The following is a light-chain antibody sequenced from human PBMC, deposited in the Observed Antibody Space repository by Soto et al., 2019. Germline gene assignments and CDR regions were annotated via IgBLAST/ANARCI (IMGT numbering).Light chain of an antibody. J-gene: IGKJ4*01. CDR1: ETIGTW. Sequence: DIQMTQSPSTLSASVGDTVTITCRASETIGTWLAGYEQKAAKGPKLRSYKASGLESGVPSGFSGSGSGTEITLTISSLQADDVATYCYQQYNYLSTFGGGTKVDIK. CDR2: KAS. V-gene: IGKV1-5*03. CDR3: QQYNYLST.